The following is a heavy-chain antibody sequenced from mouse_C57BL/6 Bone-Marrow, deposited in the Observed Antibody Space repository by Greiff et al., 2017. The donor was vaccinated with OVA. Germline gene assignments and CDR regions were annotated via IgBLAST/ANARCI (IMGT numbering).Heavy chain of an antibody. V-gene: IGHV3-6*01. CDR3: ARESPRDWYFDV. J-gene: IGHJ1*03. Sequence: EVHLVESGPGLVKPSQSLSLTCSVTGYSITSGYYWNWIRQFPGNKLEWMGYISYDGSNNSNPSLKNRISITRDTSKNQFFLKLNSVTTEDTATYYCARESPRDWYFDVWGTGTTVTVSS. CDR2: ISYDGSN. CDR1: GYSITSGYY.